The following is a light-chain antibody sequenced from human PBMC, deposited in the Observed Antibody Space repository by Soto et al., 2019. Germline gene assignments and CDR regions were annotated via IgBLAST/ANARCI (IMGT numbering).Light chain of an antibody. CDR3: QQRSNGPVT. V-gene: IGKV3-11*01. J-gene: IGKJ1*01. CDR1: QSVSSY. CDR2: DAS. Sequence: EIVLTQSPATLSLSPGERATLSCRASQSVSSYLAWYQQKPGQAPRLLMYDASNRATGIPARFSGSGSGTDFTLTISSLEPEDFAVYYCQQRSNGPVTFGQGTKV.